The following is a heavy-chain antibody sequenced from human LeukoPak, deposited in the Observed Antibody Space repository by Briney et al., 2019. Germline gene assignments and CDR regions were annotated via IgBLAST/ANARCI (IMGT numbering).Heavy chain of an antibody. CDR2: INHSGST. V-gene: IGHV4-34*01. D-gene: IGHD3-9*01. Sequence: PSETLSLTCAVYGGSFSGYYWSWIRQPPGKGLEWIGEINHSGSTNYNPSLKSRVTISVDTSKNQFSLKLSSVTAADTAVYYCARGRRPYDILTGYYPDYWGQGTLVTVSS. CDR1: GGSFSGYY. J-gene: IGHJ4*02. CDR3: ARGRRPYDILTGYYPDY.